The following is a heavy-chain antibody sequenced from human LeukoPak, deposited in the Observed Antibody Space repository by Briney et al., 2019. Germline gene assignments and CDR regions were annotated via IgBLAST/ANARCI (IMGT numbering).Heavy chain of an antibody. CDR1: GGSISSSNYY. J-gene: IGHJ4*02. Sequence: PSEALSLTCTVSGGSISSSNYYWGWIRQPPEKGLEWIGSIYYSGTTYYNPSLKSRVPLSVDTSKNQFSLRLSSVTAADTAVYYCARQGYSSGWSNYFDYWGQGTLVTVSS. CDR2: IYYSGTT. D-gene: IGHD6-19*01. CDR3: ARQGYSSGWSNYFDY. V-gene: IGHV4-39*01.